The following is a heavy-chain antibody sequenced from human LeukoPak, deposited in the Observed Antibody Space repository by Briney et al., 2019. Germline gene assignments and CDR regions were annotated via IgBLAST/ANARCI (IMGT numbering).Heavy chain of an antibody. J-gene: IGHJ6*03. CDR3: ARAVGYSYGPNVGYYYYYYMAV. CDR2: INPSGGST. CDR1: GYTFTGYY. D-gene: IGHD5-18*01. V-gene: IGHV1-46*01. Sequence: ASVKVSCKASGYTFTGYYMHWVRQAPGQGLEWMGIINPSGGSTSYAQKFQGRVTMTRDTSTSTVYMELSRLRSEDTAVYYCARAVGYSYGPNVGYYYYYYMAVWGKGTTVTISS.